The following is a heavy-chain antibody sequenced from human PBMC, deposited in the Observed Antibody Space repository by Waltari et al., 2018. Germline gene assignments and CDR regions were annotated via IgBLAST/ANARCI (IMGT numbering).Heavy chain of an antibody. CDR1: GGSISSYY. V-gene: IGHV4-59*03. CDR2: IYYSGST. Sequence: QVQLQESGPGLVKPSETLSLTCTVSGGSISSYYWSWIRQPPGKGLEWIGYIYYSGSTNYNPSLKSRVTITADTSTDTAYMELSSLRSEDTAVYYCATAPRLFLNYYYMDVWGKGTTVTVSS. J-gene: IGHJ6*03. CDR3: ATAPRLFLNYYYMDV. D-gene: IGHD3-3*01.